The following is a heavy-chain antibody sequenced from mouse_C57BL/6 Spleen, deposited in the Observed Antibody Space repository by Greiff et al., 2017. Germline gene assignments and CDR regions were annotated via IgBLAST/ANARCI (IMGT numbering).Heavy chain of an antibody. CDR3: AREGSYYYYDRVYYYAMDD. J-gene: IGHJ4*01. CDR1: GYTFTSYW. Sequence: QVQLQQPGAELVKPGASVKLSCKASGYTFTSYWMHWVKQRPGRGLEWIGRIDPNSGGTKYNEKFKSKATLTVDKPSSTAYMQLSSLTSEDSAVYECAREGSYYYYDRVYYYAMDDWGQGTSVTVSS. CDR2: IDPNSGGT. V-gene: IGHV1-72*01. D-gene: IGHD2-4*01.